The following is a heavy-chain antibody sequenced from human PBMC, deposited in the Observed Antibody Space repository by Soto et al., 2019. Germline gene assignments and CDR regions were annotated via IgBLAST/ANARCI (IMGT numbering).Heavy chain of an antibody. D-gene: IGHD6-13*01. Sequence: QVQLVQSGAEVKKPGSSVKVSCKASGGTFSSYTISWVRQAPGQGLEWMGRIIPILGIANYAQKFQGRVTITADKSTSTAYMELRSLRSEDTAVDYCARSPEGMADYYYYMGVWGKGTTVTVSS. J-gene: IGHJ6*03. CDR2: IIPILGIA. CDR3: ARSPEGMADYYYYMGV. CDR1: GGTFSSYT. V-gene: IGHV1-69*02.